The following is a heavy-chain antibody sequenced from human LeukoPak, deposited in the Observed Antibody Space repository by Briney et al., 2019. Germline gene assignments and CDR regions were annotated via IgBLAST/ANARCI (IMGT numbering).Heavy chain of an antibody. Sequence: GGSLRLSCTASGFTFGDYAMSWVRQAPGKGLEWVGSIRSKAYGGTTEYAASVKGRFTISRDDSKSIAYLQMNSLKTEDTAVYYCTRDSKRYDEVRYYYYYGMDVWGKGTTVTVSS. CDR2: IRSKAYGGTT. CDR3: TRDSKRYDEVRYYYYYGMDV. V-gene: IGHV3-49*04. J-gene: IGHJ6*04. CDR1: GFTFGDYA. D-gene: IGHD1-1*01.